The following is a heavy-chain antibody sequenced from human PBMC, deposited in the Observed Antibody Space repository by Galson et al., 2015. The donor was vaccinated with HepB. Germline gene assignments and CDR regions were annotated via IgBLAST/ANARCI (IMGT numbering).Heavy chain of an antibody. CDR3: AKDLKNGLLLWFGELGY. Sequence: SLRLSCAASGFTFSSYAMSWVRQAPGKGLEWVSAISGSGGSTYYADSVKGRFTISRDNSKNTLYLQMNSLRAEDTAVYYCAKDLKNGLLLWFGELGYWGQGTLVTVSS. D-gene: IGHD3-10*01. J-gene: IGHJ4*02. V-gene: IGHV3-23*01. CDR2: ISGSGGST. CDR1: GFTFSSYA.